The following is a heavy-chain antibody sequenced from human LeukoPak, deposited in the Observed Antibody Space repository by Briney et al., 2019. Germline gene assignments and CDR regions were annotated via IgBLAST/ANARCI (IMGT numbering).Heavy chain of an antibody. V-gene: IGHV3-73*01. CDR2: IKTKADNYAT. Sequence: GGSLRLSCSASGLTFSVSAIHWVRQASGKGLEWVGRIKTKADNYATAYAASVKGRFTISRDDSTNTAYLQMNSLKTEDTAVYYCTHPAYYYNVDVWGRGTTVTVSS. CDR1: GLTFSVSA. CDR3: THPAYYYNVDV. J-gene: IGHJ6*04. D-gene: IGHD6-25*01.